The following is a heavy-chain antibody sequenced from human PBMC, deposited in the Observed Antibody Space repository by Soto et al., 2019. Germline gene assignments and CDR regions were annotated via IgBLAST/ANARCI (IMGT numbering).Heavy chain of an antibody. CDR3: ATKPTVPSGFDY. Sequence: SETLSLTCTVSGGSISSYYWSWIRQPPGKGLEWIGYIYYSGSTNYNPSLKSRVTISVDTSKNQFSLKLSSVTAADTAVYYCATKPTVPSGFDYWGQGTLVTVSS. V-gene: IGHV4-59*12. J-gene: IGHJ4*02. D-gene: IGHD4-17*01. CDR1: GGSISSYY. CDR2: IYYSGST.